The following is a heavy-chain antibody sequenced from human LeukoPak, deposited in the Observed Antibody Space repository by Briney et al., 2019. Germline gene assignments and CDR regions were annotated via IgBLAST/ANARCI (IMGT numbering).Heavy chain of an antibody. J-gene: IGHJ4*02. D-gene: IGHD5-18*01. CDR1: GGTFSSYT. Sequence: AAWVKVSCKASGGTFSSYTISWVRPAPRQGLEWMGMIVHIVGIANYAQKFQGSVTTTADKSTSTGDMELSSLRSEDTAVYYCATATARYSSGALEYWGQGSLGTVSS. V-gene: IGHV1-69*02. CDR2: IVHIVGIA. CDR3: ATATARYSSGALEY.